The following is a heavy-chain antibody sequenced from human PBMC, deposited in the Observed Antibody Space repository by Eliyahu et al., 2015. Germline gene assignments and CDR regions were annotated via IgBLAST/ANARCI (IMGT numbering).Heavy chain of an antibody. D-gene: IGHD3-3*01. Sequence: QVQLVESGGGVVQPGGSLXLSCAASGFPFISXPMNWVRQAPGKGLEWVAVISYDGSNKNYADSVKGRFSISRDNSKNTLYLQMNSLRAEDTAVYYCAREGGTYYDFWSGYLAYWGQGTLVTVSS. CDR3: AREGGTYYDFWSGYLAY. CDR2: ISYDGSNK. CDR1: GFPFISXP. J-gene: IGHJ4*02. V-gene: IGHV3-30*01.